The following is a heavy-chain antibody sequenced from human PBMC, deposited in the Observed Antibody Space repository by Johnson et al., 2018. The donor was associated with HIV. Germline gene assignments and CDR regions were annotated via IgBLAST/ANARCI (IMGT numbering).Heavy chain of an antibody. D-gene: IGHD3-10*01. J-gene: IGHJ3*02. V-gene: IGHV3-20*04. CDR3: ARDFVAFGECTAFDI. CDR1: GFRFDDYA. CDR2: INWNGGST. Sequence: EMQLVESGGGVVQPGRSLRLSCAASGFRFDDYAMHWVRQAPGKGLEWVSGINWNGGSTGYADSVKGRFTISRDNAKNSLYLQMNSLRAEDTALYYCARDFVAFGECTAFDIWGQGTMVAVSS.